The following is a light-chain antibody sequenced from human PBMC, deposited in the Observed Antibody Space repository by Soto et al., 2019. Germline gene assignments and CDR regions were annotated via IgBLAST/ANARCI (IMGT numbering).Light chain of an antibody. J-gene: IGLJ1*01. Sequence: QSALTQPASVSGSPGQSITISCTGTSSDVGGYNYVSWYQQHPGKAPNVMIYEVSNRPSGVSNRFSGSKSGNTASLTISGLQAEDDADYYCSSYTSSSTLYVFGTGTKLTVL. V-gene: IGLV2-14*01. CDR1: SSDVGGYNY. CDR3: SSYTSSSTLYV. CDR2: EVS.